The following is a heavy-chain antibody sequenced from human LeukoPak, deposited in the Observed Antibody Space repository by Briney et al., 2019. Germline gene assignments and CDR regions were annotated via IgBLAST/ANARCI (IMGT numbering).Heavy chain of an antibody. J-gene: IGHJ4*02. D-gene: IGHD1-26*01. Sequence: GGSLRLSCAASGFTFSSYWMSWVRQAPGKGLEWVANINQDGSEKNYVDSVKGRFTISRDNAQNSLYLQMNSLRAEDTAIYYCVRDRGTYRPIDYWGQGTLVTVSS. V-gene: IGHV3-7*03. CDR3: VRDRGTYRPIDY. CDR2: INQDGSEK. CDR1: GFTFSSYW.